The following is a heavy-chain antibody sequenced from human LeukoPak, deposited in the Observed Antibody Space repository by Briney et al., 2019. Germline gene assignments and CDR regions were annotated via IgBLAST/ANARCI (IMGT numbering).Heavy chain of an antibody. J-gene: IGHJ4*02. V-gene: IGHV3-23*01. CDR3: AKVRGQKMSAAATATDY. CDR2: ISGRAGST. CDR1: GFTFSSYA. Sequence: GGSLRLSCAASGFTFSSYAMNWVRQAPGKGLEWVSAISGRAGSTSYADSVKGRFTISRDNSKNTLYLQMNSLRAEDTAVYYCAKVRGQKMSAAATATDYWGQGTLVTVSS. D-gene: IGHD6-13*01.